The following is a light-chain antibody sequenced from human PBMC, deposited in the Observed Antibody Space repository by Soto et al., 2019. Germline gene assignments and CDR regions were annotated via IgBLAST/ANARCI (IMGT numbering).Light chain of an antibody. J-gene: IGKJ1*01. CDR2: GAS. V-gene: IGKV3-11*01. CDR3: QQSYNTRWT. Sequence: EIVLTQSPATVSLSPGERATLSCRASQSVYSYLAWYQQKPGQAPRLLIYGASTRATSFPARFSGSGSGTDFALTISRLQPEDFATYFCQQSYNTRWTFGQGTKVDI. CDR1: QSVYSY.